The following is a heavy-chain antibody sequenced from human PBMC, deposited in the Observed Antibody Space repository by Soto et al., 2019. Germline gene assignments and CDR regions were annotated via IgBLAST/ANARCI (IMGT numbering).Heavy chain of an antibody. CDR1: GYTFSSSI. CDR3: ATSPMAARYGNWFDR. D-gene: IGHD5-18*01. J-gene: IGHJ5*02. CDR2: ISVYSGHT. V-gene: IGHV1-18*04. Sequence: QVQLVQSGAEVKKPGASVTVSCKASGYTFSSSIISWVRQAPGQGLEWMGWISVYSGHTNYAPKFQGRVTVTTDTSTSTANMELRSLRSDDTAVYHCATSPMAARYGNWFDRWGHGTLVTVSS.